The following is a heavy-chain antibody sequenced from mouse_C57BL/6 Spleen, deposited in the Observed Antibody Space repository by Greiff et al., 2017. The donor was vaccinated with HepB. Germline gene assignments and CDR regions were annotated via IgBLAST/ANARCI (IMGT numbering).Heavy chain of an antibody. J-gene: IGHJ3*01. CDR3: ARDHYYGRFAY. CDR2: IYPGDGDT. CDR1: GYAFSSYW. V-gene: IGHV1-80*01. Sequence: QVQLKESGAELVKPGASVKISCKASGYAFSSYWMNWVKQRPGKGLEWIGQIYPGDGDTNYNGKFKGKATLTADKSSSTAYMQLSSLTSEDSAVYFCARDHYYGRFAYWGQGTLVTVSA. D-gene: IGHD1-1*01.